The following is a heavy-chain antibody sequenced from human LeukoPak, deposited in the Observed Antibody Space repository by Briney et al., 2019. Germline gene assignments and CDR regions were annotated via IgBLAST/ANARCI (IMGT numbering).Heavy chain of an antibody. CDR1: GFTLSSDW. CDR2: MNQDGSQK. V-gene: IGHV3-7*01. J-gene: IGHJ4*02. CDR3: ARSGTARDMSGPGY. D-gene: IGHD5-18*01. Sequence: GGSLRLSCAASGFTLSSDWMSWVRQAPGKALEWVANMNQDGSQKYYMDSVKGRFTISRDNAENSLYLQMNSLRAEDTAVYYCARSGTARDMSGPGYWGQGILVTVSS.